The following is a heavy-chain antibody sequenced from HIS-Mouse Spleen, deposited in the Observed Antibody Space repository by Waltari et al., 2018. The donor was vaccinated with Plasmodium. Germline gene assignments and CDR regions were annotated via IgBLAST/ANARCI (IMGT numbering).Heavy chain of an antibody. CDR1: GGSISRGGYY. CDR2: IYYSGST. J-gene: IGHJ3*02. CDR3: ARDLATPGYGGVDDAFDI. D-gene: IGHD1-1*01. Sequence: QVQLQESGPGLVKPSQTLSLTCTVSGGSISRGGYYWTCIRQHPGKGLEWIGYIYYSGSTYYNPSLKSRVTISVDTSKNQFSLKLSSVTAADTAVYYCARDLATPGYGGVDDAFDIWGQGTMVTVSS. V-gene: IGHV4-31*03.